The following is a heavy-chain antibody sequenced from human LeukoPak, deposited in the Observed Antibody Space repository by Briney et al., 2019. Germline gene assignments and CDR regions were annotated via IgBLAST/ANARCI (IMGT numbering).Heavy chain of an antibody. CDR1: GGSISSYY. V-gene: IGHV4-59*12. Sequence: SEILSLTCTVSGGSISSYYWSWIRQPPGKGLEWIGYIYYSGSTNYNPSLKSRVTMSVDTSKNQFSLKLSSVTAADTAVYYCASGGYQLPKYYYYYMDVWGKGTTVTVSS. CDR2: IYYSGST. J-gene: IGHJ6*03. CDR3: ASGGYQLPKYYYYYMDV. D-gene: IGHD2-2*01.